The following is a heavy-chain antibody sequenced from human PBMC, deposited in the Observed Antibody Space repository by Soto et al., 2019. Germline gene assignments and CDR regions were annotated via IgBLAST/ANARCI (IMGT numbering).Heavy chain of an antibody. Sequence: QVQLVQSGAEVKKPGSSVKVSCKASGGTFSSYAISWVRQAPGQGLEWMGGLIPIFGTANYAQKFQGRVRITADESTSTAYMELSSLRPEDTAVYYCARLVPAAGYYYGMDVWGQGTTVTVSS. CDR2: LIPIFGTA. D-gene: IGHD2-2*01. J-gene: IGHJ6*02. CDR1: GGTFSSYA. CDR3: ARLVPAAGYYYGMDV. V-gene: IGHV1-69*12.